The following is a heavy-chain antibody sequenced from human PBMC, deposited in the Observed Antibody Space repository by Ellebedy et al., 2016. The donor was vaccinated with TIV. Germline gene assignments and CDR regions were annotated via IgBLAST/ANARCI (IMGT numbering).Heavy chain of an antibody. J-gene: IGHJ2*01. CDR2: MSVSGAI. D-gene: IGHD3-9*01. CDR3: ARVRRRELRYYYFDL. V-gene: IGHV3-48*02. Sequence: GESLKISCAASGFTFSPYSMNWVRLAPGKGLEWVSYMSVSGAIYYADSLKGRFTISRDNAKNSLYLQMNSLRDEDTAVYYCARVRRRELRYYYFDLWGRGTLVTVSS. CDR1: GFTFSPYS.